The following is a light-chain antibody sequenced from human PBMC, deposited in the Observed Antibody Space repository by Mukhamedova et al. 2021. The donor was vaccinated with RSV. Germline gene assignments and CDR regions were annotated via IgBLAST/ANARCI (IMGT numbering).Light chain of an antibody. CDR2: AVS. V-gene: IGLV2-14*03. J-gene: IGLJ2*01. CDR1: SRDVGYSNS. Sequence: GTSRDVGYSNSVSWYQQHPGKAPKIVIYAVSKRPSGVSTRFSGSKSGDSASLTISGLQTEDEADYYCCSYTSSGTLVFGGGTKLTV. CDR3: CSYTSSGTLV.